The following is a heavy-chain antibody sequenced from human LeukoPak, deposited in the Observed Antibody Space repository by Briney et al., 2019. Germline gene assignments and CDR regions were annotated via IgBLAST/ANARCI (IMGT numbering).Heavy chain of an antibody. CDR2: INPDGAVK. D-gene: IGHD6-13*01. CDR3: ARDFAYSRLDS. Sequence: PGRSLRLSCAASGFTFSSYAMNWVRKAPGKGLEWVASINPDGAVKYHAHSLKGRFTISRDNAENSLYLQMNSLRAEDTALYYCARDFAYSRLDSWGQGTLVTVSS. CDR1: GFTFSSYA. J-gene: IGHJ4*02. V-gene: IGHV3-7*03.